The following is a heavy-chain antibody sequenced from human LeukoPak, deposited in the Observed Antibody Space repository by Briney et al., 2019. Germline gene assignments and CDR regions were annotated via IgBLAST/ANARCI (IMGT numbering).Heavy chain of an antibody. J-gene: IGHJ4*02. Sequence: GALGLSCLVSGFPFNIYAMHWVRQAPGKGLEGVALISYDESNKYYADSVKGRFTIPRDNSKNTLYLQMNSLRAEDTALYYCASSPENGYDQYDYFDYWGQGTLVTVSS. V-gene: IGHV3-30-3*01. D-gene: IGHD5-12*01. CDR1: GFPFNIYA. CDR3: ASSPENGYDQYDYFDY. CDR2: ISYDESNK.